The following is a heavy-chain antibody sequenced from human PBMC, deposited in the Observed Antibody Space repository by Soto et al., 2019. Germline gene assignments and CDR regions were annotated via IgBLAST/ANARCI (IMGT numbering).Heavy chain of an antibody. CDR3: ARAISSSSYYYYYMDV. CDR1: GFTFSSYG. J-gene: IGHJ6*03. V-gene: IGHV3-33*01. Sequence: QVQLVESGGGVVQPWRSLRLSCAASGFTFSSYGMHWVRQAPGKGLEWVAVIWYDGSNKYYADSVKGRFTISRDNSKNTLYLQMNSLSAEDTAVYYCARAISSSSYYYYYMDVWGKGTTVTFSS. D-gene: IGHD6-6*01. CDR2: IWYDGSNK.